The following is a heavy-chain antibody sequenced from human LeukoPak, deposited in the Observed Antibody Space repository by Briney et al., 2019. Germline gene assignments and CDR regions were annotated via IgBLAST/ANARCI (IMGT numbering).Heavy chain of an antibody. CDR3: ARGDGSGWSGGRNFPH. CDR2: IYYGATT. V-gene: IGHV4-59*01. Sequence: PSETLSLTCIVSGGSLGRYFWSWIRQPPGKTLEWIGYIYYGATTTYNPSFKSRVTISVDTPKNQVSLKLKSVTAADTAFYYCARGDGSGWSGGRNFPHWGQGTLVAVSS. J-gene: IGHJ1*01. CDR1: GGSLGRYF. D-gene: IGHD6-19*01.